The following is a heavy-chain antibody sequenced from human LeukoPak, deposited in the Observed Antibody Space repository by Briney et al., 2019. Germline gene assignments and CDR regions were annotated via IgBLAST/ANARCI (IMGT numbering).Heavy chain of an antibody. Sequence: ASVKVSCKASGYSFTSYGFNWVRQAPGQGLEWMGWMSAYNGKTNHAHSLQGRVTVTADTSTSTAYMELRSLRSEDTAVYYCARGMGYSYGHPQGAFDIWGQGTMVTVSS. CDR1: GYSFTSYG. V-gene: IGHV1-18*01. D-gene: IGHD5-18*01. CDR2: MSAYNGKT. CDR3: ARGMGYSYGHPQGAFDI. J-gene: IGHJ3*02.